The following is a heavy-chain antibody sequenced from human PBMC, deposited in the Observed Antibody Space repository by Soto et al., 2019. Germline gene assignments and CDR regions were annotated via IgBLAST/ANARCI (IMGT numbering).Heavy chain of an antibody. Sequence: ASVKVSCKASGYTFTSYYMHWVRQAPGQGLEWMGIINPSGGSTSYAQKFQGRVTMTRDTSTSTVYMELSSLRSEDTAVYYCAIARRGPVSLLADWGPGTLVTLSS. CDR3: AIARRGPVSLLAD. D-gene: IGHD3-10*01. J-gene: IGHJ4*01. V-gene: IGHV1-46*01. CDR1: GYTFTSYY. CDR2: INPSGGST.